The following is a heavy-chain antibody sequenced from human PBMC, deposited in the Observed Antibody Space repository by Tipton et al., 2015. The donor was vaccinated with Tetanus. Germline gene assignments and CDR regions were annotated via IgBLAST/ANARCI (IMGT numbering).Heavy chain of an antibody. CDR2: IYESGDT. D-gene: IGHD3-3*01. CDR3: ARHQSGYFSPFDY. CDR1: GGSIRGGTFN. J-gene: IGHJ4*02. Sequence: TLSLTCSVSGGSIRGGTFNWGWIRQPPGKGLEWIGRIYESGDTYYKPSLKGRVTISVDTSKDQFSLNLNYMAAADTGFYYCARHQSGYFSPFDYWGQGNLVTDSS. V-gene: IGHV4-39*01.